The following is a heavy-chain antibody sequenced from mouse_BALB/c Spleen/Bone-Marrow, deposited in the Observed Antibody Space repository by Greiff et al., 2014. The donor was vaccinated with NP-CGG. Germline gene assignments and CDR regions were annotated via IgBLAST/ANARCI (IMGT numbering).Heavy chain of an antibody. V-gene: IGHV5-12*02. Sequence: DVQLVESGGGLVQPGGSLKLSCATSGFTFSDYHMYWVRQTPEKRLEWVAYISNGGGSTYYPDTVKGRFTISRDNAKNTLYLQMSRLKSEDTAMYYCARGGDSLLRLRSMDYWGQGTSVTVSS. CDR2: ISNGGGST. CDR1: GFTFSDYH. CDR3: ARGGDSLLRLRSMDY. J-gene: IGHJ4*01. D-gene: IGHD1-2*01.